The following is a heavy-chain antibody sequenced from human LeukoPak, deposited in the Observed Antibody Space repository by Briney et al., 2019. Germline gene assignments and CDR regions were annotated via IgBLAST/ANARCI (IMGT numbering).Heavy chain of an antibody. J-gene: IGHJ4*02. D-gene: IGHD2-21*02. V-gene: IGHV4-59*08. CDR1: GGSISSYY. CDR2: IYYSGST. Sequence: SETLSLTCTVSGGSISSYYWSWIRQPPGKGLEWIGYIYYSGSTNYNPSLKSRVTISVDTSKNQFSLKLSSVTAADTAVYCCATNRADYYFDFWGQGTLVTVSS. CDR3: ATNRADYYFDF.